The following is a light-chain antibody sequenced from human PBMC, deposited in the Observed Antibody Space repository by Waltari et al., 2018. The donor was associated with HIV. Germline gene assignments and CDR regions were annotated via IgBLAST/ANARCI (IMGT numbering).Light chain of an antibody. CDR1: SSDCGGYDY. CDR3: SSYAGSNNLV. CDR2: EVS. V-gene: IGLV2-8*01. Sequence: QSALTQPPSASGSPGQSVTISCPGPSSDCGGYDYVSWYHQYPGKAPKLLIYEVSKRPSGVPDRFSGSKSGNTASLTVSGLQAEDEADYYCSSYAGSNNLVFGGGTKLTVL. J-gene: IGLJ2*01.